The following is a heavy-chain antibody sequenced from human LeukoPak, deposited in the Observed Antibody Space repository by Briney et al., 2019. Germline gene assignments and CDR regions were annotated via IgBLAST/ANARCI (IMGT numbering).Heavy chain of an antibody. J-gene: IGHJ4*02. CDR2: ISGSGADT. CDR3: AKLSGTYGTTSRVLDS. V-gene: IGHV3-23*01. CDR1: GFTFTTYA. Sequence: PGGSLRLSCAASGFTFTTYAIIWVRQSPGKGLEWVSAISGSGADTYYADSVKGRFAISRDNSKNTLCLQMNSLRAEDTAVYYCAKLSGTYGTTSRVLDSWGQGTLVTVSS. D-gene: IGHD1-1*01.